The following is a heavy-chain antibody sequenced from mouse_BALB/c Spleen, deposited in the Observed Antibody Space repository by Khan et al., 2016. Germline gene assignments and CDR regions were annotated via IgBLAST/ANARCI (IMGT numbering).Heavy chain of an antibody. J-gene: IGHJ2*01. CDR1: GDSITSGY. D-gene: IGHD2-3*01. CDR3: STYDGYFFDY. CDR2: ISYSGTT. Sequence: EVQLQESGPSLVKPSQTLSLTCSVTGDSITSGYWNWIRKFPGNKFEYMGYISYSGTTYYNPSLKSRISITRDTSKNQFYLQLNSVTAEDTATDYCSTYDGYFFDYWGQGTTLTVSS. V-gene: IGHV3-8*02.